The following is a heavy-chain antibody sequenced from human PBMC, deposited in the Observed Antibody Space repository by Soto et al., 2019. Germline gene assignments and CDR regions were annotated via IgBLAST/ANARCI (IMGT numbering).Heavy chain of an antibody. CDR3: ARGERAVTTGYYYGMDV. CDR2: INHSGST. J-gene: IGHJ6*02. V-gene: IGHV4-34*01. D-gene: IGHD4-17*01. CDR1: GGSFSGYY. Sequence: SETLSLTCAVYGGSFSGYYWSWIRQPPGKGLEWIGEINHSGSTNYNPSLKSRVTISVDTSKNQFSLKLSSVTAADTAVYYCARGERAVTTGYYYGMDVWGQGTTVTAP.